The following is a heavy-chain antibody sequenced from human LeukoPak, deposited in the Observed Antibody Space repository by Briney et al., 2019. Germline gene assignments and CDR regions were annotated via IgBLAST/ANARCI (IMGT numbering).Heavy chain of an antibody. CDR3: VRDNRSYNFDY. Sequence: GGSLRLSCAASGFTFSRYWVHWVRQAPGKGLVWVSCIKSDGSSTSIADSAKGRFTISRDNAKNTVYLQMNSLRAEDTAVYYCVRDNRSYNFDYWGQGTLVTVSS. CDR1: GFTFSRYW. J-gene: IGHJ4*02. V-gene: IGHV3-74*01. D-gene: IGHD1-26*01. CDR2: IKSDGSST.